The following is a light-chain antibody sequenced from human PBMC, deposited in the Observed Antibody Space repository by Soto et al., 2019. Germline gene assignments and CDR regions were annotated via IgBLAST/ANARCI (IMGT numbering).Light chain of an antibody. CDR1: QSVSSY. J-gene: IGKJ5*01. Sequence: EIVLTQSPATLSLSPGERATLSCRASQSVSSYLAWYQQKPGQAPRLRIYDASNRATGIPARFSGSGSGTDFTLTISSLEPEDFAVYYCQLYGSSSITFGQGTRLEIK. CDR3: QLYGSSSIT. CDR2: DAS. V-gene: IGKV3-11*01.